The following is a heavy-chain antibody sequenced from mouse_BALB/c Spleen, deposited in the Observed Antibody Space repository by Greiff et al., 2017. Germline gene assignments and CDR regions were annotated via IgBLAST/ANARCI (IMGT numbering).Heavy chain of an antibody. CDR1: GFTFSSYA. J-gene: IGHJ3*01. CDR2: ISSGGSYT. V-gene: IGHV5-9-4*01. CDR3: AREQFAY. Sequence: EVMLVESGGGLVKPGGSLKLSCAASGFTFSSYAMSWVRQSPEKRLEWVAEISSGGSYTYYPDTVTGRFTISRDNAKNTLYLEMSSLRSEDTAMYYCAREQFAYWGQGTLVTVSA.